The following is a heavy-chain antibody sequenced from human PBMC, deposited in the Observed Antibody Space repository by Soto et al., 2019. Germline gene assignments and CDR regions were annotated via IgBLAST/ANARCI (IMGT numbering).Heavy chain of an antibody. J-gene: IGHJ5*01. V-gene: IGHV4-34*01. CDR3: STRAYDTNGYYRFDP. D-gene: IGHD3-22*01. Sequence: QVQLQQWGAGLLKPSETLSLTCAVYGGSFSGHSWTWIRQSPGKGLEWIGDINHSGRVNYSPSLKSQVTISLDTSKNQFSLTLSAVTAADTAMYYFSTRAYDTNGYYRFDPWGQGTLVTVSS. CDR2: INHSGRV. CDR1: GGSFSGHS.